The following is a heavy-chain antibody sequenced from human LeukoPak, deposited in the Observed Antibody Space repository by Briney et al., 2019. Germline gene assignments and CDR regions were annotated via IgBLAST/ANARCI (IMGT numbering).Heavy chain of an antibody. Sequence: GGSLRLSCAASGFTISHNYMSWVRQAPGKGLEWVSYISSSSNTIYYADSVKGRFTISRDNAKNSLYLQMNSLRAEDTAVYYCARRQQLVHLDYWGQGTLVTVSS. CDR2: ISSSSNTI. CDR3: ARRQQLVHLDY. D-gene: IGHD6-13*01. V-gene: IGHV3-11*04. CDR1: GFTISHNY. J-gene: IGHJ4*02.